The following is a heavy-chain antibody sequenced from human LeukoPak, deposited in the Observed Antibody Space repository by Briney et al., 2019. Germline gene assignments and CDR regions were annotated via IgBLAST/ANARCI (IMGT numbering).Heavy chain of an antibody. CDR2: TYYRSKWYN. J-gene: IGHJ4*02. D-gene: IGHD4-23*01. Sequence: SQTLSLTCAISGDSVSSNTAGWSWIRQSPSRGLEWLGRTYYRSKWYNDYAVFVKSRITINPDTSKNQFSLQLNSVTPEDTAVYYCARETTVVNGYDYWGQGTLVTVSS. CDR3: ARETTVVNGYDY. V-gene: IGHV6-1*01. CDR1: GDSVSSNTAG.